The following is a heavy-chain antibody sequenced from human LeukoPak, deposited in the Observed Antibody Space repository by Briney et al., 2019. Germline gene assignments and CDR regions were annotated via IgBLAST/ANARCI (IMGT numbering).Heavy chain of an antibody. CDR1: GFTFNISA. CDR3: AKLFPYYFDY. Sequence: GGSLRLSCAASGFTFNISAMSWVRQAPGKGLECVSPISGSGGSTYYADSVKGRFTISRDNSKNTLYLQMNSLRAEDTAVYYCAKLFPYYFDYWGQGTLVTVSS. CDR2: ISGSGGST. V-gene: IGHV3-23*01. D-gene: IGHD2-21*01. J-gene: IGHJ4*02.